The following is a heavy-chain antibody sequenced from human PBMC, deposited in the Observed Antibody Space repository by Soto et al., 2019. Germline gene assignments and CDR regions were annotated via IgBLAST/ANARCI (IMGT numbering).Heavy chain of an antibody. CDR3: ARKHSLDYIRWGLDP. J-gene: IGHJ6*02. V-gene: IGHV1-2*02. Sequence: ASVKVSCKASGYPFSDNQIHWLRRAPGQGLEWMGRINPKSDDTNYAQKFQGRVTMTRDTSIDTAYLELTGLTSDDTATYYCARKHSLDYIRWGLDPWGQGTKVTVSS. D-gene: IGHD4-4*01. CDR2: INPKSDDT. CDR1: GYPFSDNQ.